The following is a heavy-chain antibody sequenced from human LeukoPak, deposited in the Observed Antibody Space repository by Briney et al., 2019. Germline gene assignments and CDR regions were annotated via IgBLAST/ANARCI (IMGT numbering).Heavy chain of an antibody. CDR3: ARASVSSSFVYWESAYFDF. J-gene: IGHJ4*02. Sequence: ASVKVSCKDSGYTFTNYAIHWVRQAPGQRLEWMGWINGGSGNTKYSQNFQGRVTITRDTSASTAYMELSSLRSEDTAVYYCARASVSSSFVYWESAYFDFWGQGTLVTVSS. D-gene: IGHD6-6*01. CDR1: GYTFTNYA. V-gene: IGHV1-3*01. CDR2: INGGSGNT.